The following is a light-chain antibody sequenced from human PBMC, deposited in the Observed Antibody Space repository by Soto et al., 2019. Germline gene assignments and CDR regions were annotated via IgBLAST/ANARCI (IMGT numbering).Light chain of an antibody. J-gene: IGKJ4*01. V-gene: IGKV1-39*01. Sequence: DIQMTQSPSSLSASVGDRVTITCRASQSIYSYLNWYQQRPGRAPKLLIYGASTLHSGVPSRFRGGGSRTDFTNYILSITSLQPEDSATYYCQSTDDTPTFGGGTKVEIK. CDR3: QSTDDTPT. CDR1: QSIYSY. CDR2: GAS.